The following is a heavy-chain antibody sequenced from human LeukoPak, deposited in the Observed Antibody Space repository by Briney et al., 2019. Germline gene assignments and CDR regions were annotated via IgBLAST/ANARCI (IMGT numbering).Heavy chain of an antibody. CDR3: ARGSIMITFGGVIVEEYYFDY. J-gene: IGHJ4*02. CDR1: GFTFRNYW. CDR2: IKQDGSDR. D-gene: IGHD3-16*02. V-gene: IGHV3-7*01. Sequence: GGSLRLSCAASGFTFRNYWMSWVRQAPGTGLEWVANIKQDGSDRNYVTSVRGRFTISRDNAESSLYLQMNSLRAEDTAVYYCARGSIMITFGGVIVEEYYFDYWGQGTLVTVSS.